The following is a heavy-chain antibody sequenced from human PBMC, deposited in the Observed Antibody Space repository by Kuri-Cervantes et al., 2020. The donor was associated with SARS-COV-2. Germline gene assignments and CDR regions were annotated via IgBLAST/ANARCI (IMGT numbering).Heavy chain of an antibody. D-gene: IGHD1-1*01. V-gene: IGHV3-30*04. CDR1: GFTFKNYA. CDR2: ISYDGRHK. CDR3: ASPMDGDPGNAFDI. J-gene: IGHJ3*02. Sequence: GGSLRLSCAASGFTFKNYAMHWVRQAPGKGLEWVAVISYDGRHKYYADSVKGRFTISRDNSKNTLYLQMNSLRAEDTAVYYCASPMDGDPGNAFDIWGQGTMVTVSS.